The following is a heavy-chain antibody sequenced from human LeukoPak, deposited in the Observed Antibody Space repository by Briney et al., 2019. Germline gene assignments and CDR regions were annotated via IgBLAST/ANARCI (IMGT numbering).Heavy chain of an antibody. Sequence: PGGSLRLSCAASGFTFSSYAMSWVRQAPGKGLEWVSVSGSGGSTYYADSVKGRFTISRDNSKNTLYLQMNSLRAEDTAVYYCAKGEWFGEPWDYWGQGTLVTVSS. D-gene: IGHD3-10*01. CDR3: AKGEWFGEPWDY. CDR2: SGSGGST. J-gene: IGHJ4*02. CDR1: GFTFSSYA. V-gene: IGHV3-23*01.